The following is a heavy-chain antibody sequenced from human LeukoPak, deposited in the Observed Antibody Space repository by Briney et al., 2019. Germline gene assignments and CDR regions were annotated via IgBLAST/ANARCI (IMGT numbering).Heavy chain of an antibody. CDR2: IYYSGGT. J-gene: IGHJ6*03. Sequence: PSETLSLTCTVSGGSISSYYWSWIRQPPGKGLEWIGYIYYSGGTNYNPSLKSRVTISVDTSKNQFSLKLSSVTAADTAVYYCARDAYSGYGPPDYYMDVWGKGTTVTISS. CDR1: GGSISSYY. D-gene: IGHD5-12*01. CDR3: ARDAYSGYGPPDYYMDV. V-gene: IGHV4-59*01.